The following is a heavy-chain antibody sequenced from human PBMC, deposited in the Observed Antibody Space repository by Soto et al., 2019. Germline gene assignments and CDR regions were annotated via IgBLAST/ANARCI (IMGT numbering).Heavy chain of an antibody. J-gene: IGHJ4*02. D-gene: IGHD6-13*01. Sequence: ASVKVSCKASGYTFTSYYMHWVRQAPGQGLEWMGIINPSGGSTSYAQKFQGRVTMTRDTSTSTVYMELSSLRSEDTAVYYCAREEGGAAAAGHFDYWGQGTLVTVSS. V-gene: IGHV1-46*03. CDR3: AREEGGAAAAGHFDY. CDR2: INPSGGST. CDR1: GYTFTSYY.